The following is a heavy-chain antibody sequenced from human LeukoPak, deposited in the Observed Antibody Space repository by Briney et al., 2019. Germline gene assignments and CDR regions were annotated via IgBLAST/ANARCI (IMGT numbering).Heavy chain of an antibody. J-gene: IGHJ5*02. Sequence: SETLSLTCTVSGGSISSYYWSWIRQPPGKGLEWIGYIYYSGSTNYNPSLKSRVTISVDTSKNQFSLKLSSVTAADTAVYYCARGTFEFRGVMGYFDPWGQGTLVTVSS. CDR2: IYYSGST. CDR1: GGSISSYY. D-gene: IGHD3-16*01. CDR3: ARGTFEFRGVMGYFDP. V-gene: IGHV4-59*01.